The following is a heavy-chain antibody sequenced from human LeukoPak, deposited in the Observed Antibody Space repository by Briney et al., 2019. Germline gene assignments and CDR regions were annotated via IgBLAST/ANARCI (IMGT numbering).Heavy chain of an antibody. CDR1: GFPFSDYY. V-gene: IGHV3-11*01. CDR3: AESSFWSPRI. Sequence: PGGSLRLSCAASGFPFSDYYMNWIRQAPGKGLEWVSYISSSGDTIHYADFVKGRFTISRDNAKKSVYLQMNSLRAEDTAVYYCAESSFWSPRIWGQGTMVTVSS. D-gene: IGHD3-3*01. CDR2: ISSSGDTI. J-gene: IGHJ3*02.